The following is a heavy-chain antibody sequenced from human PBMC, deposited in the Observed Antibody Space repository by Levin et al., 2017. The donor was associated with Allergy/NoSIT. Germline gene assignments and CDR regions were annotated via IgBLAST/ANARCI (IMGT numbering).Heavy chain of an antibody. CDR1: GGSISSSSYY. V-gene: IGHV4-39*01. Sequence: PSETLSLTCTVSGGSISSSSYYWGWIRQPPGKGLEWIGSIYYSGSTYYNPSLKSRVTISVDTSKNQFSLKLSSVTAADTAVYYCARQSGITIFGVVISWFDPWGQGTLVTVSS. J-gene: IGHJ5*02. D-gene: IGHD3-3*01. CDR3: ARQSGITIFGVVISWFDP. CDR2: IYYSGST.